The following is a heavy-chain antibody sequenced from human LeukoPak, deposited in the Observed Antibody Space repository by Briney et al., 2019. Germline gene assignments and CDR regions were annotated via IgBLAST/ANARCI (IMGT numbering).Heavy chain of an antibody. D-gene: IGHD3-10*01. J-gene: IGHJ4*02. Sequence: GGSLRLSCAASGFTFSSYGMHWVRQTPGKGLEWVAFIRYDGSNKYYADSVKGRFTISRDNSKNTLYLQMNSLRAEDTAVYYCAKPLSLEWLGEYILDYWGQGTLVTVSS. CDR3: AKPLSLEWLGEYILDY. V-gene: IGHV3-30*02. CDR1: GFTFSSYG. CDR2: IRYDGSNK.